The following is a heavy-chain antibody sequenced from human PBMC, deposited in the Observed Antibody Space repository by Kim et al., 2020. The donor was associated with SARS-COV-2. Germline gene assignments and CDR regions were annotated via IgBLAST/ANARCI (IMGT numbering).Heavy chain of an antibody. CDR1: GYSFTSYW. D-gene: IGHD3-22*01. CDR3: ARRVGYYYDSSGYYSYYFDY. J-gene: IGHJ4*02. CDR2: IYPGDSDT. Sequence: GESLKISCKGSGYSFTSYWIGWVRQMPGKGLEWMGIIYPGDSDTRYSPSFQGQVTISADKSISTAYLQWSSLKASDTAMYYCARRVGYYYDSSGYYSYYFDYCGPGTLLPVS. V-gene: IGHV5-51*01.